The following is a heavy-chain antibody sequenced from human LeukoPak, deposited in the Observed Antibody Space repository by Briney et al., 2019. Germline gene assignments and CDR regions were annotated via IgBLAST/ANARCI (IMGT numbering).Heavy chain of an antibody. CDR1: GFTFSSYS. J-gene: IGHJ3*02. Sequence: GGSLRLSCAASGFTFSSYSMNWVRQASGKGLEWVSSISSSSSYIYYADSVKGRFTISRDNAKNSLYLQMNSLRAEDTAVYYCARDRSTGDAFDIWGQGTMVTVSS. CDR2: ISSSSSYI. CDR3: ARDRSTGDAFDI. D-gene: IGHD3-10*01. V-gene: IGHV3-21*01.